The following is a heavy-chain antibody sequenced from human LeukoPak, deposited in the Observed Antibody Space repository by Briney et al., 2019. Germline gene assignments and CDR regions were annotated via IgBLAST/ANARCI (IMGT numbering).Heavy chain of an antibody. CDR1: GFTFSSYA. V-gene: IGHV3-23*01. CDR2: ISGSGGSI. Sequence: GGSLRLSCAASGFTFSSYAMTWVRQAPGKGLEWVSVISGSGGSIYYADFVKGRFTISRDNSKNTLYLQMNSLRAEDTAVYYCAREGIVATLDYWGQGTLVTVSS. D-gene: IGHD5-12*01. J-gene: IGHJ4*02. CDR3: AREGIVATLDY.